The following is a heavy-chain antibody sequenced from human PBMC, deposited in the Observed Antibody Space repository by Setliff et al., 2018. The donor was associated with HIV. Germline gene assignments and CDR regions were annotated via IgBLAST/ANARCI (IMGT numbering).Heavy chain of an antibody. J-gene: IGHJ4*02. CDR2: IYPNSGGT. Sequence: GASVKVSCKASGYMFSGFHMHWVRQAAGQGLEWMGRIYPNSGGTNYAQKFQGRVTMTRDTSISTAYMELRSLRSDDTAMYYCARKYTGGPLDYWGQGTLVTVSS. V-gene: IGHV1-2*06. D-gene: IGHD6-19*01. CDR1: GYMFSGFH. CDR3: ARKYTGGPLDY.